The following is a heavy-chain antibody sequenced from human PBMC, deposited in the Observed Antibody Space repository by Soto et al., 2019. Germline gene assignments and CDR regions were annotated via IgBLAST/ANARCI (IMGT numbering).Heavy chain of an antibody. J-gene: IGHJ4*02. Sequence: AGGSLRLSCAASGFTFSSYWMHWVRQAPGKGLVWVSRINSDGSSTSYADSVKGRFTISRDNAKNTLYLQMNSLRAEDTAVYYCAKVSVSGSTSPFDYWGQGTLVTGSS. CDR1: GFTFSSYW. V-gene: IGHV3-74*01. CDR3: AKVSVSGSTSPFDY. D-gene: IGHD2-2*01. CDR2: INSDGSST.